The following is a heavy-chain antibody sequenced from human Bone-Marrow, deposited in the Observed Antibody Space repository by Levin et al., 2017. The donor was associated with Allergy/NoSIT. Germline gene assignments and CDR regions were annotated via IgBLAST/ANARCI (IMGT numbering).Heavy chain of an antibody. V-gene: IGHV4-39*01. J-gene: IGHJ4*02. CDR3: ARHVGDYYFDTSGVVDY. CDR2: IYYSGST. Sequence: SETLSLTCTVSGGSITSSSYYWGWIRQPPGKGLEWIGSIYYSGSTYYKPSLKSRVSISADASKNQFSLKLSPVTAADTSVYYCARHVGDYYFDTSGVVDYWGQGTLVTVSS. CDR1: GGSITSSSYY. D-gene: IGHD3-22*01.